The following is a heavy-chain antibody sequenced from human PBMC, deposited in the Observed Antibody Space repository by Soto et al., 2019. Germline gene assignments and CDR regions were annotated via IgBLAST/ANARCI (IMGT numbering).Heavy chain of an antibody. D-gene: IGHD1-26*01. J-gene: IGHJ4*02. V-gene: IGHV4-39*01. CDR2: IFYTGST. CDR1: GGSISSSTCY. Sequence: SETLSLTCTVSGGSISSSTCYWGWIRQPPGKGLEWIGSIFYTGSTYYNPSLKSRVTISVDTSKNQFSLNLRFVTAADTAVYYCASPMSSYSTSGSDYWGQGTLVTVSS. CDR3: ASPMSSYSTSGSDY.